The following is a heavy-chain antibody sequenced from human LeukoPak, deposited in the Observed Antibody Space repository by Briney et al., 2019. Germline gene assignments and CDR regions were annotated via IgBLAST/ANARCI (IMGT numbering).Heavy chain of an antibody. CDR2: ISAYNGNT. J-gene: IGHJ6*02. Sequence: ASVKVSCEASGYTFTSYGISWVRQAPGQGLEWMGWISAYNGNTNYAQKLQGRVTMTTDTSTSTAYMELRSLRSDDTAVYYCARAITGLQLWPRQIYYYYYYGMDVWGQGTTVTVSS. D-gene: IGHD5-18*01. CDR1: GYTFTSYG. CDR3: ARAITGLQLWPRQIYYYYYYGMDV. V-gene: IGHV1-18*01.